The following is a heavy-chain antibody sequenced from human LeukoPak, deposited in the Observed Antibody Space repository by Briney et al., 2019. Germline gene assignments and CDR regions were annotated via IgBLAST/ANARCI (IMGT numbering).Heavy chain of an antibody. J-gene: IGHJ4*02. Sequence: GGSLRLSCAASGFTFSNYAMRWVRQAPGKGLECVSGISGSGDSTYYADSVKGRFTISRDNSKNTLYLQMNSLRAEDTAAYYCARRSGIAVAGAFDYWGQGTLVTVSS. CDR2: ISGSGDST. V-gene: IGHV3-23*01. CDR3: ARRSGIAVAGAFDY. CDR1: GFTFSNYA. D-gene: IGHD6-19*01.